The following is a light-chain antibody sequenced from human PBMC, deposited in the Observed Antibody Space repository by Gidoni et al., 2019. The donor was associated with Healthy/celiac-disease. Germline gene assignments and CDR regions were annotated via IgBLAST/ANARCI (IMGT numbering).Light chain of an antibody. Sequence: DIVMTKSPDSLAVSLGERATINCKSSQSVLYSSNNKNYLAWYQQKPGQPPKLLIYWASTRESGAPDRFSGSGSGTDFTLTISSLQAEDVAVYYCQQYYSTPPFTFGPGTKVDIK. J-gene: IGKJ3*01. CDR2: WAS. CDR1: QSVLYSSNNKNY. V-gene: IGKV4-1*01. CDR3: QQYYSTPPFT.